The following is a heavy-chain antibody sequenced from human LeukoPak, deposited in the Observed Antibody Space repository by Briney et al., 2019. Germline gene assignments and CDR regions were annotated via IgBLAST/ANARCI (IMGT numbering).Heavy chain of an antibody. CDR2: INPSGGST. D-gene: IGHD2-21*02. Sequence: ASVKVSCKASGYTFTSYYMHWVRQAPGQGLERMGIINPSGGSTSYAQKFQGRVTMTRDMSTSTVYMELSSLRSEDTAVYYCARERDCGGDCYSGGSWFDPWGQGTLVTVSS. J-gene: IGHJ5*02. CDR3: ARERDCGGDCYSGGSWFDP. CDR1: GYTFTSYY. V-gene: IGHV1-46*01.